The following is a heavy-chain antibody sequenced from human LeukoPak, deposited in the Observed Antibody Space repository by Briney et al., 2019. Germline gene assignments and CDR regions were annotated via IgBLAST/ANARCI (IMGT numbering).Heavy chain of an antibody. CDR2: INSDGRST. D-gene: IGHD6-19*01. CDR1: GFTFSSYG. V-gene: IGHV3-74*01. Sequence: PGGSLRLSCAASGFTFSSYGMHWVRQAPGKGLVWVACINSDGRSTIFADSVKGRFTISRDNAKNTLYLQMNSLSGEDTAVYYCARVAGIGTYYYYMDVWGKGTTVTVSS. CDR3: ARVAGIGTYYYYMDV. J-gene: IGHJ6*03.